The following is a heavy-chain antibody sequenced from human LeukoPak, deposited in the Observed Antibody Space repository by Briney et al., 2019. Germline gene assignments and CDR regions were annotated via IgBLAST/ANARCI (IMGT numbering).Heavy chain of an antibody. J-gene: IGHJ5*02. CDR3: ARGGPNRYCDILTGSNWFDP. CDR1: GGSFSGYY. CDR2: INHSGST. Sequence: PSETLSLTCAVYGGSFSGYYWSWIRQPPGKGLEWIGEINHSGSTNYNPSLKSRVTISVDTSKNQFSLKLSSVTAADTAVYYCARGGPNRYCDILTGSNWFDPWGQGTLVTVSS. V-gene: IGHV4-34*01. D-gene: IGHD3-9*01.